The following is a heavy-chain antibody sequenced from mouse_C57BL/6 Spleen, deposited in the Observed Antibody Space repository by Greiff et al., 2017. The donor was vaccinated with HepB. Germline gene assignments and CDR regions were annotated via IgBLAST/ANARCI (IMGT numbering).Heavy chain of an antibody. V-gene: IGHV5-4*03. D-gene: IGHD2-5*01. CDR3: ARVYSNSGSYFAY. CDR1: GFTFSSYA. Sequence: EVKLVESGGGLVKPGGSLKLSCAASGFTFSSYAMSWVRQTPEKRLEWVATISDGGSYTYYPDNVKGRFTISRDNAKNNLYLQMSHLTSEDTAMYYCARVYSNSGSYFAYWGQGTTLTVSS. J-gene: IGHJ2*01. CDR2: ISDGGSYT.